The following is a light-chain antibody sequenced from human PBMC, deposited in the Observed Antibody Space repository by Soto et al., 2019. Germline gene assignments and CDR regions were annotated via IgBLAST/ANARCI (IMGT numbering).Light chain of an antibody. CDR2: EGS. J-gene: IGLJ2*01. Sequence: QSALTQPASVSGSPGQSITISCNGTSSDIGSYNLVSWYQQHPGKAPKLMIYEGSKRPSGVSNRFSGSKSGNTASLTISGLQAEDEACYSCCLVAGGGAIFGGGTKLPVL. CDR1: SSDIGSYNL. V-gene: IGLV2-23*01. CDR3: CLVAGGGAI.